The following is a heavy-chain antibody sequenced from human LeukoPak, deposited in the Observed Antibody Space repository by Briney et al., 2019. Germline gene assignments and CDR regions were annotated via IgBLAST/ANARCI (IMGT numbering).Heavy chain of an antibody. J-gene: IGHJ4*02. V-gene: IGHV4-59*01. Sequence: SETLSLTCTVSGGSITSYYWSWIRQPPGKGLEWIGYIYYSGSTNYNPSLKSRVTISVDTSKNQFSLKLSSVTAADTAVYYCARDPGGFRGAIVDFWGQGTLVTVSS. CDR3: ARDPGGFRGAIVDF. CDR2: IYYSGST. D-gene: IGHD3-10*01. CDR1: GGSITSYY.